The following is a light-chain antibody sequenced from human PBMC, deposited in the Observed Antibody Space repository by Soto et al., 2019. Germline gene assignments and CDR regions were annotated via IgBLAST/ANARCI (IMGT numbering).Light chain of an antibody. CDR3: AAWDYSLSAYI. Sequence: QSPLTQPPSASGTPGQRVTISCSGSSSSIGGSSVTWYQHLPGTAPQLLIYTNSRRRSGVPDRFSGSKSRTSASLTISGPQSEDEAFYYCAAWDYSLSAYIFGTGTKVTVL. V-gene: IGLV1-44*01. J-gene: IGLJ1*01. CDR2: TNS. CDR1: SSSIGGSS.